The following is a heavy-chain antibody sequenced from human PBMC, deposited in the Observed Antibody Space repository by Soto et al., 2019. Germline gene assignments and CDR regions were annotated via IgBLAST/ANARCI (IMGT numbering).Heavy chain of an antibody. CDR3: VGAQEWLADPFDD. J-gene: IGHJ4*02. V-gene: IGHV1-18*04. D-gene: IGHD6-19*01. Sequence: ASVKVSCKASGYTFTSYGISWVRQAPGQGLEWMGWISAYNGNTNYAQKLQGRVTMTTDTSTSTAYMELRSLRAEDTAVYYCVGAQEWLADPFDDWGQGTLVTVSS. CDR1: GYTFTSYG. CDR2: ISAYNGNT.